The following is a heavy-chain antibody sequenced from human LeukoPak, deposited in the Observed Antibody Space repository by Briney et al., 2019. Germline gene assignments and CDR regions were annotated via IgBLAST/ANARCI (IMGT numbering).Heavy chain of an antibody. V-gene: IGHV4-34*01. CDR3: ATGGWRSNRFDY. Sequence: SETLSLTCTVSGGSISSYYWSWIRQPAGKGLEWIGEINHSGSTNYNPSLKSRVTISVDTSKNQFSLKLSSVTAADTAVYYCATGGWRSNRFDYWGQGTLVTVSS. J-gene: IGHJ4*02. D-gene: IGHD6-19*01. CDR2: INHSGST. CDR1: GGSISSYY.